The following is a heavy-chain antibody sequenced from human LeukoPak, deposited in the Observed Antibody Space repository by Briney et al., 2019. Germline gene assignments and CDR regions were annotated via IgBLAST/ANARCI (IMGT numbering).Heavy chain of an antibody. Sequence: GGSLRLSCAASGFTFTSYNMNWVRQAPGKGLEWVSLISSSTNYIYYADSVQGRFTISRDNAKNSPYLQMNSLRDEDTAVYYCARGHGGNYFDSWGQGTLVTVSS. V-gene: IGHV3-21*01. J-gene: IGHJ4*02. D-gene: IGHD4-23*01. CDR2: ISSSTNYI. CDR3: ARGHGGNYFDS. CDR1: GFTFTSYN.